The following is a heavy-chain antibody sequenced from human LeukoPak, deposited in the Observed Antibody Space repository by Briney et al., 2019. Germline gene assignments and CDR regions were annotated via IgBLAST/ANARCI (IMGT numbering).Heavy chain of an antibody. CDR3: ARQISYSNAWTTI. J-gene: IGHJ3*02. V-gene: IGHV4-59*08. Sequence: ASETLSFTCTVSGGSMSNSYWSWIRQPPGKGLEWIGYISYRGDTSYNPSLKSGLTISEDTPKNQFSLKLSSVTAADTAVYFCARQISYSNAWTTIWGQGTMVAVSS. CDR1: GGSMSNSY. CDR2: ISYRGDT. D-gene: IGHD5-18*01.